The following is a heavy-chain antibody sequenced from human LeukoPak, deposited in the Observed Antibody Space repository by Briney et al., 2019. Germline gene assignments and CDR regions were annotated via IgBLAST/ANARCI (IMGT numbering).Heavy chain of an antibody. CDR1: GFTFSSYS. Sequence: PGGSLRLSCAASGFTFSSYSMNWVRQAPGKGLEWVSSISSSSSYIYYADSVKGRFTISRDNAKNSLYLQMNSLRAEDTAVYFCASGYSSSWYVYWGQGTLVTVSS. V-gene: IGHV3-21*01. D-gene: IGHD6-13*01. CDR3: ASGYSSSWYVY. J-gene: IGHJ4*02. CDR2: ISSSSSYI.